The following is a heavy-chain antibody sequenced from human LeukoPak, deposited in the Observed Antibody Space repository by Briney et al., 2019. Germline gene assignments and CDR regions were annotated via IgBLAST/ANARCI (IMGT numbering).Heavy chain of an antibody. V-gene: IGHV4-4*02. CDR3: ARGPRRGYSDYPLI. D-gene: IGHD5-12*01. CDR2: IHHSGST. Sequence: SGTLSLTCAVSGGSITSTNLWNWVRQPPGKGLEWIGQIHHSGSTNYNPSLKSRVTISVDKSNNQFSLKLNSVTAADTAVYYCARGPRRGYSDYPLIWGQGTMVTVSS. CDR1: GGSITSTNL. J-gene: IGHJ3*02.